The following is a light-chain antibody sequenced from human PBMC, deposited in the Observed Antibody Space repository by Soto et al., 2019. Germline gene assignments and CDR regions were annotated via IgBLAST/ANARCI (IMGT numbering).Light chain of an antibody. V-gene: IGLV6-57*04. Sequence: NFMLTQPHSVSESPGKTLSISCTRSSGSIANNYVQWYQQRPGSAPTTVIYENNQRLSGGPARFSGSTDGSSNSASLTVSGLQTEDEADYYCQSYDSDFVVFGGGTKLTVL. CDR2: ENN. J-gene: IGLJ2*01. CDR1: SGSIANNY. CDR3: QSYDSDFVV.